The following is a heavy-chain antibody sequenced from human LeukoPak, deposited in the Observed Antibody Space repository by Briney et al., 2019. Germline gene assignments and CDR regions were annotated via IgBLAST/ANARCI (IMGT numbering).Heavy chain of an antibody. D-gene: IGHD6-13*01. CDR3: ARAEYSSSAFDI. Sequence: PSQTLSLTCTVSGGSISSGGYYWSWIRQPPGKGLEWIGYIYHSGSTYYNPSLKSRVTISVDRSKNQFSLKLSSVTAADTAVYYCARAEYSSSAFDIWGQGTMVTVSS. CDR1: GGSISSGGYY. V-gene: IGHV4-30-2*01. CDR2: IYHSGST. J-gene: IGHJ3*02.